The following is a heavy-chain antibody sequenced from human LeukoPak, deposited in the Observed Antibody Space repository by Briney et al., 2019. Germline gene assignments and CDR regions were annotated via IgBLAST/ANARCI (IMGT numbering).Heavy chain of an antibody. J-gene: IGHJ5*02. Sequence: ASVKVSCKASGYTFTSYYMHWVRQAPGQGLEWMGIINPSGGSTSYAQKFQGRVTMTRDTSTSTVYMELSSLRSEDTAVYYCARVGSRGYYDSSGDWLDPWGQGTLVTVSS. CDR2: INPSGGST. D-gene: IGHD3-22*01. CDR3: ARVGSRGYYDSSGDWLDP. CDR1: GYTFTSYY. V-gene: IGHV1-46*01.